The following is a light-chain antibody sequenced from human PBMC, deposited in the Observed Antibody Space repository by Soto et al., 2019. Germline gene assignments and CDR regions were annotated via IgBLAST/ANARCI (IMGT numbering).Light chain of an antibody. V-gene: IGKV3-15*01. Sequence: EVMMTQSPATLSVSPGERATLSCRASQSVGNNIAWYQQKPGQAPRLLMYYASTRATGVPARFSGSGSGTVFTLTISSLQSEDFPLYYCQQYNDWQPITFGQGTRLEIK. CDR3: QQYNDWQPIT. CDR2: YAS. J-gene: IGKJ5*01. CDR1: QSVGNN.